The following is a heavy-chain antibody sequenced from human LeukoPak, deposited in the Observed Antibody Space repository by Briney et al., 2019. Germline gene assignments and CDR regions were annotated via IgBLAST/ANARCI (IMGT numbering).Heavy chain of an antibody. Sequence: GSLRLSCAASGFTFSNAWMSWVRQAPGKGLEWVGRIKSKTDGGTTDYAAPVKGRFTISRDDSKNTLYPQMNSLKTEDTAVYYCTTYSGSYSFDYWGQGTLVTVSS. D-gene: IGHD1-26*01. CDR2: IKSKTDGGTT. J-gene: IGHJ4*02. CDR3: TTYSGSYSFDY. CDR1: GFTFSNAW. V-gene: IGHV3-15*01.